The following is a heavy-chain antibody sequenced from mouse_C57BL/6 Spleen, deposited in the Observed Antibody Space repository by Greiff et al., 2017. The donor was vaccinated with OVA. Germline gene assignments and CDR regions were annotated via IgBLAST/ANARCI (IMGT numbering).Heavy chain of an antibody. CDR1: GYTFTDSY. CDR3: ARNYGSSPRYFDV. D-gene: IGHD1-1*01. Sequence: VQLQQSGPVLVKPGASVKMSCKASGYTFTDSYMNWVKQSHGKSLEWIGVINPYNGGTSYNQKFKGKATLTVDKSSSTAYMELNSLTSEDSAVYYCARNYGSSPRYFDVWGTGTTVTVSS. J-gene: IGHJ1*03. CDR2: INPYNGGT. V-gene: IGHV1-19*01.